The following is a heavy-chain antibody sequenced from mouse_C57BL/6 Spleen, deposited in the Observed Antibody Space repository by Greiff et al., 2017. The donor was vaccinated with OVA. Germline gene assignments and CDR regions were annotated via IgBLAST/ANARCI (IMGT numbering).Heavy chain of an antibody. CDR1: GYSITSGYY. CDR2: ISYDGSN. D-gene: IGHD2-3*01. J-gene: IGHJ1*03. V-gene: IGHV3-6*01. Sequence: EVQLQQSGPGLVKPSQSLSLTCSVTGYSITSGYYWNWIRQFPGNKLEWMGYISYDGSNNYNPSLKNRISITRDTSKNQFFLKLNSVTTEDTATYYCASIYDGYFYWYFDVWGTGTTVTVSS. CDR3: ASIYDGYFYWYFDV.